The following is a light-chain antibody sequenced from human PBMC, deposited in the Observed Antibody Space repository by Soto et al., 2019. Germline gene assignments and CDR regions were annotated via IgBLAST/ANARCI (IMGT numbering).Light chain of an antibody. CDR1: SSDVGNYKY. CDR3: TSFTTSDTWV. CDR2: EVS. J-gene: IGLJ3*02. V-gene: IGLV2-14*01. Sequence: QSVLTQPASVSGSPGQSITISCTGTSSDVGNYKYVSWYQQQPGKAPKLMIYEVSYRPLGVSNRFSGSKSGNTASLTISGLQAEDEADYYCTSFTTSDTWVFGGGTKLTVL.